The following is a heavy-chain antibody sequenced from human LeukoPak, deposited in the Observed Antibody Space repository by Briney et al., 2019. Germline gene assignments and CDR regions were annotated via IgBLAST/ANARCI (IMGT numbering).Heavy chain of an antibody. CDR1: GYSFTSSG. CDR3: ARAAEYSSGWYLFDY. J-gene: IGHJ4*02. Sequence: ASVKVSCKASGYSFTSSGITWVRQAPGQGPEWMGWISPYNGITNYAQKLQGRVTMTTDKSTDTAYMELTSLRSDDTAMYYCARAAEYSSGWYLFDYWGQGILVTVSA. V-gene: IGHV1-18*01. D-gene: IGHD6-19*01. CDR2: ISPYNGIT.